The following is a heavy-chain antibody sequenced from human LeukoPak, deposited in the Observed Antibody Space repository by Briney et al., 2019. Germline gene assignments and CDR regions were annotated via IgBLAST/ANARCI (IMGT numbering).Heavy chain of an antibody. CDR1: GFTFSSYS. CDR2: ISSSSSYI. J-gene: IGHJ3*02. CDR3: ARVSILIVPYYAFDI. D-gene: IGHD2/OR15-2a*01. V-gene: IGHV3-21*01. Sequence: GGSLRLSCAASGFTFSSYSMNWVRQAPGKGLEWVSSISSSSSYIYYADSVKGRFTISRDNAKNSLYLQMNSLRAEDTAVYYCARVSILIVPYYAFDIWGQGTMVTVSS.